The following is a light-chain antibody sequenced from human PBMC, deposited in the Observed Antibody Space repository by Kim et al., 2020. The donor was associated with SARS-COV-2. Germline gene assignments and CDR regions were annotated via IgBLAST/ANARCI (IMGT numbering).Light chain of an antibody. CDR2: GAS. V-gene: IGKV3-20*01. CDR1: QSVSSSY. J-gene: IGKJ1*01. Sequence: SPGDRATLSCRASQSVSSSYLAWYQHKPGQAPRLLIYGASSRATGIPDRFSGSGSGTDFTLTIIRLEPEDIAVYYCQQYGSSPRTFVQGTKVDIK. CDR3: QQYGSSPRT.